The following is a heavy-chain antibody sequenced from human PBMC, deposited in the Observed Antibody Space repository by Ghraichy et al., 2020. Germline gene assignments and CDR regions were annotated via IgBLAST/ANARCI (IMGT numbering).Heavy chain of an antibody. CDR2: ISSSSSTI. J-gene: IGHJ6*02. CDR1: GFTFSSYS. V-gene: IGHV3-48*02. D-gene: IGHD2-15*01. CDR3: ARERGGGYCSGGSCYGMDI. Sequence: GGSLRLSCAASGFTFSSYSMNWVRQAPGKGLEWVSYISSSSSTIYYADSVKGRFTISRDNAKNSLYLQMNSLRDEDTAVYYCARERGGGYCSGGSCYGMDIWGQGTTVTVSS.